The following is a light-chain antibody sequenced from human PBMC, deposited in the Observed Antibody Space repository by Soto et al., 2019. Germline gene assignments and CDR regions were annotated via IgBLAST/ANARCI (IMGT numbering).Light chain of an antibody. CDR3: VQGTHWPWT. J-gene: IGKJ1*01. Sequence: DVVMTQSPLSLSVTLGQPASISCRSSQGLVYSDGNTFLNWFHQRPGQSPRRLIYQVSNRDSGVPARFSGSGSGTDSTLTISGVEAEDVGIYYCVQGTHWPWTFGQGTKVEIK. V-gene: IGKV2-30*01. CDR2: QVS. CDR1: QGLVYSDGNTF.